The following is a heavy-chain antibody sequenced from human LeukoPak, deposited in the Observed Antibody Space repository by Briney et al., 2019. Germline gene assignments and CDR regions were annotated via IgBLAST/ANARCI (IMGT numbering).Heavy chain of an antibody. J-gene: IGHJ4*02. CDR2: ISAYNGNT. D-gene: IGHD3-22*01. CDR1: GYTFTSYG. Sequence: ASVKVSCKASGYTFTSYGISWVRQAPGQGLEWMGWISAYNGNTNYAQKLQGRVTMTTDTSTSTAYMELRSLRSDDTAVYYCARGKDPTYYYDSSGYYYWGQGTLVTVSS. CDR3: ARGKDPTYYYDSSGYYY. V-gene: IGHV1-18*01.